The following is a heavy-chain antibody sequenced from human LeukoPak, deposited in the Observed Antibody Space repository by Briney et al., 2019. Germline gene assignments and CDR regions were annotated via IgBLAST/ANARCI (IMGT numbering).Heavy chain of an antibody. CDR1: GFTFSSYW. CDR3: ARDIVATPSGGLDY. CDR2: IKQDGSEK. J-gene: IGHJ4*02. Sequence: GGSLRLSCAASGFTFSSYWMSWVRQAPGKGLEWVANIKQDGSEKYYVDSVKGRFTISRDNAKNSLYLQMNSLRAEDTAVYYCARDIVATPSGGLDYWGQGTLVTVSS. V-gene: IGHV3-7*01. D-gene: IGHD5-12*01.